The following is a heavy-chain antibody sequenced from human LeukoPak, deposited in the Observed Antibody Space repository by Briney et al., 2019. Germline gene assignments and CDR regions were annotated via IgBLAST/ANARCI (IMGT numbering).Heavy chain of an antibody. Sequence: SVKVSCKASGYTFIDYYMNWVRQAPGQGLEWMGGIIPMFGSTNHAQKFQGRVTFTADESRTIAYMELSSLRSEDTATYYCARSNLDSNYFYFHMDVWGRGTTVTVSS. CDR2: IIPMFGST. CDR1: GYTFIDYY. V-gene: IGHV1-69*13. J-gene: IGHJ6*03. D-gene: IGHD2/OR15-2a*01. CDR3: ARSNLDSNYFYFHMDV.